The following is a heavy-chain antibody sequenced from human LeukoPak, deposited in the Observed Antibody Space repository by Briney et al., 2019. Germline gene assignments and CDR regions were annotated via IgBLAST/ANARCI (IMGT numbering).Heavy chain of an antibody. Sequence: SGHTLVKPTQTLTLTCTSSGFSLSTSRLGLGGIRQPPGKALEWLALIYWDDDKRYRPSVKTRLTITKDTSKNQVVLTMTNMDPVDTATYYCAHVVVATTLFDYWGQGTLVTVSS. CDR2: IYWDDDK. CDR1: GFSLSTSRLG. V-gene: IGHV2-5*02. CDR3: AHVVVATTLFDY. J-gene: IGHJ4*02. D-gene: IGHD2-15*01.